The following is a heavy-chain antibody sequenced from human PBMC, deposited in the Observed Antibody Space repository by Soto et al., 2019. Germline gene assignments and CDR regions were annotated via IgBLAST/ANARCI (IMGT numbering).Heavy chain of an antibody. CDR2: ISPSGST. Sequence: QLPLQESGSGLVKPSQTLSLTCAVSGGSISSGGYSWSWIRQPPGKGLEWIGYISPSGSTYYNPSLKRRVTISVDRSKNQFSLKLSSVTAADTAVYYCASGLVTTLHYWGQGTLVTVSS. J-gene: IGHJ4*02. CDR3: ASGLVTTLHY. V-gene: IGHV4-30-2*01. CDR1: GGSISSGGYS. D-gene: IGHD4-17*01.